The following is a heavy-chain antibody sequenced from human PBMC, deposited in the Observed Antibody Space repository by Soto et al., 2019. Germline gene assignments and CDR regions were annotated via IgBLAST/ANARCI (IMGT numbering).Heavy chain of an antibody. D-gene: IGHD5-18*01. CDR3: ARERIQLPNWFDP. J-gene: IGHJ5*02. CDR2: ISYDGSNK. CDR1: GFTFSSYA. Sequence: QVQLVESGGGVVQPGRSLRLSCAASGFTFSSYAMHWVRQAPGKGLEWVAVISYDGSNKYYADSVKGRFTISRDNSKNTLYLQMNSLRAEDTAVYHCARERIQLPNWFDPWGQGTLVTVSS. V-gene: IGHV3-30-3*01.